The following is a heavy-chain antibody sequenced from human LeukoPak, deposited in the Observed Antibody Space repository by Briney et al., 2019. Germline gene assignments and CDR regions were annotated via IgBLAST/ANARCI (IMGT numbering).Heavy chain of an antibody. J-gene: IGHJ4*02. Sequence: PGGSLRLSCAASGFTFAGYAMSWVRQAPGKGLEWVSTISGSGGRTYYADSVKGRFTISRDNSKNTLYVQMNSLRAEDTAVYYCAKDGAVPYYFDYWGQGTLVTVSS. CDR3: AKDGAVPYYFDY. CDR1: GFTFAGYA. V-gene: IGHV3-23*01. D-gene: IGHD6-19*01. CDR2: ISGSGGRT.